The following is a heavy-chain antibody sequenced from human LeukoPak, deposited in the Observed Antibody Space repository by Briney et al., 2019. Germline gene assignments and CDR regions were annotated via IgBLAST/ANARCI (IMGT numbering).Heavy chain of an antibody. V-gene: IGHV3-23*01. CDR2: ISGSGGRT. Sequence: GGSLRLSCAASGFTFSSYAMSWVRQAPGKGLEWVSAISGSGGRTYYADSVKGRFTISRDNAKNSLYLQMNSLRAEDTAVYYCARDTRFGEFIDHWGQGILVTVSS. D-gene: IGHD3-10*01. CDR1: GFTFSSYA. CDR3: ARDTRFGEFIDH. J-gene: IGHJ4*02.